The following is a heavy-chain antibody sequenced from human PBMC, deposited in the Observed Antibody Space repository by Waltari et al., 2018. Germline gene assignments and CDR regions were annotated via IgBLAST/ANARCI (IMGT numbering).Heavy chain of an antibody. V-gene: IGHV4-39*01. J-gene: IGHJ4*02. CDR2: IYYSGST. CDR1: GGSISSSSYY. CDR3: ASTVYYDSSGWTYYFDY. Sequence: QLQLQESGPGLVKPSETLSLTCTVSGGSISSSSYYWGWIRQPPGKGLEWIGSIYYSGSTYYNPALQSRVTISVDTSKNQFSLKLSSVTAADTAVYYCASTVYYDSSGWTYYFDYWGQGTLVTVSS. D-gene: IGHD3-22*01.